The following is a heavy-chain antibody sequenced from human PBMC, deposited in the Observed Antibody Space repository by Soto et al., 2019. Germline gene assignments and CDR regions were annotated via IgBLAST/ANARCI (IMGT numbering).Heavy chain of an antibody. CDR1: GYTFTSYD. CDR2: MNPNSGNT. J-gene: IGHJ3*02. Sequence: ASVKVSCKASGYTFTSYDINWVRQATGQGLEWMGWMNPNSGNTGYAQRFQGRVTMTRNTSISTAYMELSSLRSEDTAVYYCARGDDSSGYFLDAFDIWGQGTMVTVSS. V-gene: IGHV1-8*01. D-gene: IGHD3-22*01. CDR3: ARGDDSSGYFLDAFDI.